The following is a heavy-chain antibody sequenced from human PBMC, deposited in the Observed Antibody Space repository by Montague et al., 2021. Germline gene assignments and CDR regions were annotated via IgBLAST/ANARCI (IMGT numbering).Heavy chain of an antibody. D-gene: IGHD6-6*01. CDR1: GGSISTDNYC. V-gene: IGHV4-61*01. CDR3: ARWPWLVPYYLDA. J-gene: IGHJ4*02. Sequence: SETLSLTCNVSGGSISTDNYCWTWKRQPPGMELKWIGYFYYTASSKYNPSLESRVTISISTSKKQFTLKLSSVTEADTAVYYCARWPWLVPYYLDAWGQGTLVTVSS. CDR2: FYYTASS.